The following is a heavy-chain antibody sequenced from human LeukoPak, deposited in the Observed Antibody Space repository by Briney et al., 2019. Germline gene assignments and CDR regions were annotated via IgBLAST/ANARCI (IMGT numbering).Heavy chain of an antibody. CDR2: INPKSGGT. D-gene: IGHD6-19*01. V-gene: IGHV1-2*02. CDR3: ARSRGHSSGWYYFDY. Sequence: GASVKVSCKTSGYTFTGYYMHWVRQAPGQGLEWMGWINPKSGGTNYAQKFQGRVTMTRDTSISTAYMELSRLRSEDMAVYYCARSRGHSSGWYYFDYWGQGTLVTVSS. CDR1: GYTFTGYY. J-gene: IGHJ4*02.